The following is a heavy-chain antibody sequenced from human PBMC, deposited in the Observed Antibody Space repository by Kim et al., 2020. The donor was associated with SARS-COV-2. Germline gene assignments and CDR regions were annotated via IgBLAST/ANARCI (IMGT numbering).Heavy chain of an antibody. Sequence: GGSLRLSCAASGFTFSDYYMSWIRQAPGKGLEWVSYISSSGSTIYYADSVKGRFTMSRDNAKNSLYLQMNSLRAEDTAVYHCARTRRYYYDSSGVFDYWGQGTLVTVSS. J-gene: IGHJ4*02. CDR1: GFTFSDYY. CDR2: ISSSGSTI. D-gene: IGHD3-22*01. V-gene: IGHV3-11*01. CDR3: ARTRRYYYDSSGVFDY.